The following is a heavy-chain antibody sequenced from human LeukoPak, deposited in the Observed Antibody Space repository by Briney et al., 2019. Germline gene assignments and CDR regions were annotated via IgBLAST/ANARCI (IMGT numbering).Heavy chain of an antibody. J-gene: IGHJ6*02. Sequence: GGSLRLSCATSGFTFSSYEMNWVRQAPGKGLEWVSYISSSGNTIYYPDSVKGRFTISRDNAKNSLYLQMNSLRAEDTAVYYCARDASGWSRDVWGQGTTVTVSS. V-gene: IGHV3-48*03. CDR1: GFTFSSYE. D-gene: IGHD6-19*01. CDR3: ARDASGWSRDV. CDR2: ISSSGNTI.